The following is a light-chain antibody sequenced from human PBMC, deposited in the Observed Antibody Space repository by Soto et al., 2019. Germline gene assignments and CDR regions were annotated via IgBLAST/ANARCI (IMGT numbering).Light chain of an antibody. CDR2: AAS. J-gene: IGKJ2*01. Sequence: DIQLTQSPSFLSASVGDRVTITCRASQAISSSLAWYQHNPGKAPKLLIYAASTLQNGVPSSFIVSRSGTEFTLTISSLYAEDVATYYCQHLNDYRYTFGQGTKVEIK. CDR1: QAISSS. V-gene: IGKV1-9*01. CDR3: QHLNDYRYT.